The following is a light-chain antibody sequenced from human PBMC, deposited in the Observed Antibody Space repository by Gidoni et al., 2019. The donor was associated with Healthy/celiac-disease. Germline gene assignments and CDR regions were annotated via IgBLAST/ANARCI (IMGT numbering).Light chain of an antibody. CDR1: ISDVVGYNY. Sequence: SALTQPRSVSGSPGQSVTLSCTGTISDVVGYNYVSCYQQHPGKAPKLMIYDVSKRPSGVPDRFSGSKSGNTASLTISGLQAEDEADYYCCSYAGSYTFVVFGGGTKLTVL. V-gene: IGLV2-11*01. CDR2: DVS. CDR3: CSYAGSYTFVV. J-gene: IGLJ2*01.